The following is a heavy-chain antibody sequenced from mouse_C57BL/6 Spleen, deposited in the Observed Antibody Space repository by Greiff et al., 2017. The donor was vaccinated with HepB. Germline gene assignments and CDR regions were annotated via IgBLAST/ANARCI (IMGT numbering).Heavy chain of an antibody. D-gene: IGHD1-1*01. J-gene: IGHJ2*01. V-gene: IGHV14-2*01. CDR2: IDPEDGET. Sequence: EVQVVESGAELVKPGASVKLSCTASGFNIKDYYMHWVKQRTEQGLEWIGRIDPEDGETKYAPKFQGKATITADTSSNTAYLQLSSLTSEDTAVYYCARVPFITTVVESFDYWGQGTTLTVSS. CDR3: ARVPFITTVVESFDY. CDR1: GFNIKDYY.